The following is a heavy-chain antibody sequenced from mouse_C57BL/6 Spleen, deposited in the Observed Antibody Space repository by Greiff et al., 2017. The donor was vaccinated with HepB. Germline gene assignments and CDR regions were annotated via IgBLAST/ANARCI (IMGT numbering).Heavy chain of an antibody. V-gene: IGHV5-17*01. Sequence: EVQLVESGGGLVKPGGSLKLSCAASGFTFSDYGMHWVRQAPEKGLEWVAYISSGSSTIYYADTVKGRFTISRDNAKNTLFLQMTSLRSEDTAMYYCARGAYYSNYGYFDYWGQGTTLTVSS. D-gene: IGHD2-5*01. CDR1: GFTFSDYG. CDR2: ISSGSSTI. CDR3: ARGAYYSNYGYFDY. J-gene: IGHJ2*01.